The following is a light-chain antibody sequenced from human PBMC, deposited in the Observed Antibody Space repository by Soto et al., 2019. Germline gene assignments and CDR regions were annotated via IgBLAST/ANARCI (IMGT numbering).Light chain of an antibody. Sequence: QMTPSPSSVSASIGDRVTISCRARQSLYKWLVRYQQKPGKAPKLLIYAASRLQTGIPARFSGSGYGTDFTLTISSLQPEDFATYYCQQYDSFPLSFGGGTKVEI. CDR3: QQYDSFPLS. CDR1: QSLYKW. CDR2: AAS. V-gene: IGKV1-12*01. J-gene: IGKJ4*01.